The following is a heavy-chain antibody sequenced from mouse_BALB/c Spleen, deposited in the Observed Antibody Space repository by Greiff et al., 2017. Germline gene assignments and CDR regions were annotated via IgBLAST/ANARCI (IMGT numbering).Heavy chain of an antibody. D-gene: IGHD3-1*01. CDR2: ISSGSSTI. CDR3: ARSGTPYYFDY. Sequence: DVMLVESGGGLVQPGGSRKLSCAASGFTFSSFGMHWVRQAPEKGLEWVAYISSGSSTIYYADTVKGRFTISRDNPKNTLFLQMTSLRSEDTAMYYCARSGTPYYFDYWGQGTTLTVSS. V-gene: IGHV5-17*02. CDR1: GFTFSSFG. J-gene: IGHJ2*01.